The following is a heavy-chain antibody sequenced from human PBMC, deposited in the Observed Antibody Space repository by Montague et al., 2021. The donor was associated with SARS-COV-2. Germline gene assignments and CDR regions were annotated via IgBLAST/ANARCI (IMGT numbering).Heavy chain of an antibody. J-gene: IGHJ5*01. CDR3: ARVNNGYYQYPGGLSWFDP. CDR2: VDPRGGG. Sequence: SETLSLTCAVSGGSITASSWTWIRQVPRKGLEWLGEVDPRGGGTHRPSPSDRLPVSVDRPKNQVSLRLPFVNAADTAVYFCARVNNGYYQYPGGLSWFDPWGQGTLVIVST. CDR1: GGSITASS. D-gene: IGHD2-2*03. V-gene: IGHV4-34*01.